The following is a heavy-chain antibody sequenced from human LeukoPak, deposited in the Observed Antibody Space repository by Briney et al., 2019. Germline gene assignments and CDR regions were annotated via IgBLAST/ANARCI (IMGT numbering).Heavy chain of an antibody. J-gene: IGHJ4*02. CDR2: ISYDGSNK. Sequence: GGSLRLSCAASGFTFSSYGMHWVRQAPGKGLEWVAVISYDGSNKYYADSVKGRFTISRDNSKNTLYLQMNSLRAEDTAVYYCAKRVAKYSSDLFDYWGQGTLVTVSS. D-gene: IGHD6-19*01. CDR1: GFTFSSYG. CDR3: AKRVAKYSSDLFDY. V-gene: IGHV3-30*18.